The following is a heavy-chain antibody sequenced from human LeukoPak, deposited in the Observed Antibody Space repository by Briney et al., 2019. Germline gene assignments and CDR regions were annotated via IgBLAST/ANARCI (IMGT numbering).Heavy chain of an antibody. J-gene: IGHJ1*01. Sequence: SETLSLTCTVSGGSISSGDYYWSWIRQHPGKGLEWIARIYDSASIYYNPSLKSRVTTSVDTSNNQFALKLSSVTAADTAVYYCATESSHPYFQEWGQGTLVTVSS. CDR1: GGSISSGDYY. CDR3: ATESSHPYFQE. V-gene: IGHV4-31*03. CDR2: IYDSASI. D-gene: IGHD2-2*01.